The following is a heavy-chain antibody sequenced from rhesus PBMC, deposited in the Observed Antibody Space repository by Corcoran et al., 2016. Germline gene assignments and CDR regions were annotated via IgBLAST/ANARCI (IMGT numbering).Heavy chain of an antibody. Sequence: EVQLVESGGGLVQPGGSLRLSCTGSGFTFGSYYIYWVRQAPGKGLEWVSVINTGGGSTWYTDSLKGRFTISKENAKNTLYLQMDSLRAEETAVYYCARDLGYWGQGVLVTVSS. J-gene: IGHJ4*01. V-gene: IGHV3-8*01. CDR2: INTGGGST. CDR3: ARDLGY. CDR1: GFTFGSYY.